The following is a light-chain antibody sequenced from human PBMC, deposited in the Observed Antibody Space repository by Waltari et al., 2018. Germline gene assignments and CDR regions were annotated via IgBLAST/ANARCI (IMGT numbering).Light chain of an antibody. J-gene: IGLJ2*01. CDR2: DDT. V-gene: IGLV3-21*02. CDR1: NFETKL. Sequence: SYILPQPPSLSVAPGQTAMISCEGSNFETKLFHWYQQKPGQAPKLVVYDDTDRPSGVPERFSGSTSGYTATLTISRVEAGDEADYFCQVWDSNGDHVVFGGGTKLTVL. CDR3: QVWDSNGDHVV.